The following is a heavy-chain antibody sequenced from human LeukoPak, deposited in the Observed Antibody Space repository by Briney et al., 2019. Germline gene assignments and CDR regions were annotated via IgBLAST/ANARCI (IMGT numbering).Heavy chain of an antibody. J-gene: IGHJ4*02. CDR2: IYYSGST. CDR1: GDSISSYY. CDR3: ARDCSGTSCYDY. Sequence: SETLSLTCTVSGDSISSYYWSWIRQPPGKGLGWIGYIYYSGSTNYNPSLKSRVTISVDTSKNQFSLKLSSVTAADTAVYYCARDCSGTSCYDYWGQGTLVTVSS. D-gene: IGHD2-15*01. V-gene: IGHV4-59*01.